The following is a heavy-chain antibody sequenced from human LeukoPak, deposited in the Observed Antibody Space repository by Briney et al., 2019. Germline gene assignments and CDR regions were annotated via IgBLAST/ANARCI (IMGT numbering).Heavy chain of an antibody. J-gene: IGHJ6*02. V-gene: IGHV1-8*01. CDR3: AGGIAAAGTLWYYYYGMDG. CDR2: MNPNSGNT. CDR1: GYTFTSYD. D-gene: IGHD6-13*01. Sequence: ASVKVSCKASGYTFTSYDINWVRQASGQGLEWMGWMNPNSGNTGYAQKFQGRVTMTRNTSISTAYMELSSLRSEDTAGYYCAGGIAAAGTLWYYYYGMDGWGQGSTVTVSS.